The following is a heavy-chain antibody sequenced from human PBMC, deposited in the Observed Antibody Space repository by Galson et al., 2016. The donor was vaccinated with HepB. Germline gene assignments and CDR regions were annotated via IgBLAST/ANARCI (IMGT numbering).Heavy chain of an antibody. CDR2: ISDDGREK. CDR1: RFTFSSYA. V-gene: IGHV3-30*18. J-gene: IGHJ6*02. CDR3: AKDRSNHYCTYGMDV. D-gene: IGHD3-16*02. Sequence: SLRLSCAVSRFTFSSYAMHWVRQAPGKGLEWVAVISDDGREKYYADAVKGRYTISRDNSKKTLFLQVNSLRAEDTAVYYCAKDRSNHYCTYGMDVWGQGTTVTVSS.